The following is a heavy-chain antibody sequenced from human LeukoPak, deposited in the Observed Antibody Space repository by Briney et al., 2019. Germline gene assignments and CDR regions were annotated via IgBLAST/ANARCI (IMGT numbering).Heavy chain of an antibody. Sequence: AASVKVSCKASGYTFTSYGISWVRQAPGQGLEWMGWIRAYNGNTNYAQKLQGRVTMTTDTSTSTAYMELRSLRSDDTAVYYCASRPISGGGYEINYYYYYMDVWGKGTTVTVSS. CDR2: IRAYNGNT. D-gene: IGHD5-12*01. J-gene: IGHJ6*03. V-gene: IGHV1-18*01. CDR3: ASRPISGGGYEINYYYYYMDV. CDR1: GYTFTSYG.